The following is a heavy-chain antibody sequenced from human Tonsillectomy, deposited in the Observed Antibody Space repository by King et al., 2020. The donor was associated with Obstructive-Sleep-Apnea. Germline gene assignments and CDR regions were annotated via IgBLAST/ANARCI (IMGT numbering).Heavy chain of an antibody. CDR3: TRTRSDKVYFLVRWSGTLDAFDI. Sequence: QLVQSGAEVKKPGASLNVSCKTSGYTFTGHFIHWVRQAPGQGLEWMGWINPNSGDTNYAQKFQGRVTMTRDTSISTAYMDLSRLRSDDTAVYYCTRTRSDKVYFLVRWSGTLDAFDIWGEGTMVTVSS. CDR1: GYTFTGHF. V-gene: IGHV1-2*02. J-gene: IGHJ3*02. CDR2: INPNSGDT. D-gene: IGHD3-10*01.